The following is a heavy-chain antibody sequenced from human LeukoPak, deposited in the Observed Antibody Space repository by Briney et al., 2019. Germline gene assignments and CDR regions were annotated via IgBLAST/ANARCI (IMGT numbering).Heavy chain of an antibody. V-gene: IGHV4-34*01. Sequence: SETLSLTCAVYGGSFSGYYWSWIRQPPGKELEWIGEINHSGSTNYNPSLKSRVTISVDTSKNQFSLKLSSVTAAGTAVYYCARGDGDFDYWGQGTLVTVSS. J-gene: IGHJ4*02. D-gene: IGHD3-16*01. CDR3: ARGDGDFDY. CDR2: INHSGST. CDR1: GGSFSGYY.